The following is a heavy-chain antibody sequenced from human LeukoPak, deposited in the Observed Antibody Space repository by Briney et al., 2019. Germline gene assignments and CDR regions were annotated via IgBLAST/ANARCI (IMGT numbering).Heavy chain of an antibody. CDR1: GYTFTGYY. CDR2: INPNSGGT. V-gene: IGHV1-2*02. D-gene: IGHD3-3*01. CDR3: ARDTYYDFWSGYYPL. Sequence: ASVKVSCKASGYTFTGYYMHWVRQAPGQGVEWMGWINPNSGGTNYAQEFQGRVTMTRDTSISTAYMELSRLRSDDTAVYYCARDTYYDFWSGYYPLWGQGTLVTVSS. J-gene: IGHJ4*02.